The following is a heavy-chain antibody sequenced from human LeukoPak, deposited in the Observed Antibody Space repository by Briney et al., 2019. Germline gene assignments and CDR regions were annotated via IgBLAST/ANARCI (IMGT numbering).Heavy chain of an antibody. Sequence: PGGSLRLSCVVSGFTFSDSAMHWVRQASGKGLEWVSRIRSKANNYGTAYAASVKGRFTISRDDLKNTAYLQMNSLKIEDTAVYYCTSSAFNGYNFGYWGQGTLVTVSS. CDR2: IRSKANNYGT. V-gene: IGHV3-73*01. CDR1: GFTFSDSA. J-gene: IGHJ4*02. D-gene: IGHD5-24*01. CDR3: TSSAFNGYNFGY.